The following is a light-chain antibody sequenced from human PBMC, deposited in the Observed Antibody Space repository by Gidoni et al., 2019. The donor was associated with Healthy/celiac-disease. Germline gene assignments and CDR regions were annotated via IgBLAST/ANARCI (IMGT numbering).Light chain of an antibody. Sequence: DIQTTQSPSTLSASVADRVTITCRASQSISSWLAWYQQKPGKAPKLLIYKASSLESGVPSRFSGSGSGTEFTLTSSSLQPDDFATYYCQQYNSYPYTFGQGTKLEIK. CDR1: QSISSW. CDR3: QQYNSYPYT. J-gene: IGKJ2*01. CDR2: KAS. V-gene: IGKV1-5*03.